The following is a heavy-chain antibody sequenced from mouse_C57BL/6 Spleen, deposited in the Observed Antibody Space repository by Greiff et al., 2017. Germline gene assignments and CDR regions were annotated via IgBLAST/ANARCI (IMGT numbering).Heavy chain of an antibody. CDR2: INPNNGGT. V-gene: IGHV1-18*01. CDR3: ARRYYGSSPNPYFDY. D-gene: IGHD1-1*01. Sequence: VQLQQSGPELVKPGASVKIPCKASGYTFTDYNMDWVKQSHGKSLEWIGDINPNNGGTIYNQKFKGKATLTVDKSSSTAYMELRSLTSEDTAVYYCARRYYGSSPNPYFDYWGQGTTLTVSS. CDR1: GYTFTDYN. J-gene: IGHJ2*01.